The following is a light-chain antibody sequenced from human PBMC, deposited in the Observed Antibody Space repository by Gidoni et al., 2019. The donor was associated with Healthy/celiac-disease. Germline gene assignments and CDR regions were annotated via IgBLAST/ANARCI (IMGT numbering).Light chain of an antibody. CDR1: QRISSY. J-gene: IGKJ4*01. Sequence: DSQMTQSPSSLSASVVDRVTITCRASQRISSYLNWYQKKPGKAPKLLIYAASRLQSGVPSRFSSSGSGKDFTITISSLQPEDVATYYCQQSYSTPLTFGGGTKVEIK. CDR2: AAS. CDR3: QQSYSTPLT. V-gene: IGKV1-39*01.